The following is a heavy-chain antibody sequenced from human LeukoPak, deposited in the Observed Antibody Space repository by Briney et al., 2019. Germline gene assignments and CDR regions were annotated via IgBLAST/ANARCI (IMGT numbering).Heavy chain of an antibody. Sequence: ASVRVSCKASGYTFTGYYMHWVRQAPGQGLEWMGWINPNSGGTNYAQKFQGRVTMTRDTSISTAYMELSRLRSDDTAVYYCARDGQQLVPGRWFDPWGQGTLVTVSS. D-gene: IGHD6-13*01. J-gene: IGHJ5*02. CDR1: GYTFTGYY. V-gene: IGHV1-2*02. CDR2: INPNSGGT. CDR3: ARDGQQLVPGRWFDP.